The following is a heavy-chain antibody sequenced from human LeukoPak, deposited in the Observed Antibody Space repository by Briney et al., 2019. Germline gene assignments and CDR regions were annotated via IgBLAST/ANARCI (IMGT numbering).Heavy chain of an antibody. J-gene: IGHJ6*02. V-gene: IGHV4-30-2*01. D-gene: IGHD6-19*01. Sequence: PSQTLSLTCTVSGSSISSGGYYWSWIRQPPGKGLEWIGYISHSGTTYYNPSLKSRVTISVDTSKNQFSLKLSSVTAADTAVYYCARDAGYSSGRTRYGMDVWGQGTTVTVSS. CDR2: ISHSGTT. CDR3: ARDAGYSSGRTRYGMDV. CDR1: GSSISSGGYY.